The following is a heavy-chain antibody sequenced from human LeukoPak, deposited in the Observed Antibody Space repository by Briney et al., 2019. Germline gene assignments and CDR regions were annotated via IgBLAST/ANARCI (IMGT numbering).Heavy chain of an antibody. CDR2: INHSGST. CDR3: AGGGSGDPFDY. D-gene: IGHD2-15*01. J-gene: IGHJ4*02. CDR1: GGSFSGYY. Sequence: SETLSLTCAAYGGSFSGYYWSWVRQPPGKGLEWIGEINHSGSTNYNPSLKSRVTISVDTSKNQFSLKLSSVTAADTAVYYCAGGGSGDPFDYWGQGTLVTVSS. V-gene: IGHV4-34*01.